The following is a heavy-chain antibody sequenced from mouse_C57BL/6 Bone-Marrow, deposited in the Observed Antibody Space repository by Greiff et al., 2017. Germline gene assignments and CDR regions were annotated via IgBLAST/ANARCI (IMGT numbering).Heavy chain of an antibody. J-gene: IGHJ4*01. CDR3: ARGDGYPLAMDY. D-gene: IGHD2-3*01. CDR2: ISDGGSYT. CDR1: GFTFSSYA. V-gene: IGHV5-4*01. Sequence: EVQLVESGGGLVKPGGSLKLSCAASGFTFSSYAMSWVRQTPEKRLEWVATISDGGSYTYYPDNVKGRFTISRDNAKNKLYLQMSHLKSEDTALYYCARGDGYPLAMDYWGQGTSVTVSS.